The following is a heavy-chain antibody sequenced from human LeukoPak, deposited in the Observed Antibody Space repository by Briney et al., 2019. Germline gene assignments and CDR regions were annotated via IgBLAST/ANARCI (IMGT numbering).Heavy chain of an antibody. D-gene: IGHD5-18*01. CDR3: ARVAYGYGDY. J-gene: IGHJ4*02. V-gene: IGHV4-34*01. CDR2: INHSGST. CDR1: GGSFSGYY. Sequence: SETLSLTCAVYGGSFSGYYWSWIRQPLGKGLEWIGEINHSGSTNYNPSLKSRVTISVDTSKNQFSLKLSSVTAADTAVYYCARVAYGYGDYWGQGTQVTVSS.